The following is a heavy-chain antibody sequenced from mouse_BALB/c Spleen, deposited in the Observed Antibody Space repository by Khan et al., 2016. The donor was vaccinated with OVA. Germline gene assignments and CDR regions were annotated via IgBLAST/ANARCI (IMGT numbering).Heavy chain of an antibody. CDR2: INPTSGYT. Sequence: QVQLKESGAELAKPGASVKMSCKASGYTFTSYWMHWIKQRPGQGLEWIGYINPTSGYTDYNQKFKDKATLTADKSSSTAYMQLNSLTSDDSAVYYCARDEIDYWGQGTTLTVSS. J-gene: IGHJ2*01. CDR3: ARDEIDY. V-gene: IGHV1-7*01. CDR1: GYTFTSYW.